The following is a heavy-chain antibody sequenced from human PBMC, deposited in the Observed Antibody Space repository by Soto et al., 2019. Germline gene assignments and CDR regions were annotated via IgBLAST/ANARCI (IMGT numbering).Heavy chain of an antibody. CDR2: IYYSGST. CDR3: ARQAMTTVTTLRYYYYYGMDV. Sequence: PSETLSLTCTVSGGSISSSSYYWGWIRQPPGKGLEWIGSIYYSGSTYYNPSRKSRVTISVDTSKNQFSLKLSSVTAAGTAVYYCARQAMTTVTTLRYYYYYGMDVWGQGTTVTVSS. CDR1: GGSISSSSYY. V-gene: IGHV4-39*01. J-gene: IGHJ6*02. D-gene: IGHD4-4*01.